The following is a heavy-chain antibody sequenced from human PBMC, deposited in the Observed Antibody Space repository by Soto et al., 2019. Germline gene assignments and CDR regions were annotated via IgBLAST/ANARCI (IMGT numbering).Heavy chain of an antibody. CDR2: ISSDSSYI. CDR1: GFAFSTYI. V-gene: IGHV3-21*01. Sequence: EVQLVESGGGLVKPGGSLSLSCAASGFAFSTYIMHWVRQAPGKGLDWVSSISSDSSYIYYADSVKGRFTVSRDNAKNSLYLQMNSRRAEDTAMYYCERDRAAVGDYWGQGTLVTVSS. D-gene: IGHD6-13*01. J-gene: IGHJ4*02. CDR3: ERDRAAVGDY.